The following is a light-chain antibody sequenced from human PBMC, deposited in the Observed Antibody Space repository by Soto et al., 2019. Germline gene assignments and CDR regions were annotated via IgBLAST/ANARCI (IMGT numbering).Light chain of an antibody. V-gene: IGLV2-23*01. J-gene: IGLJ1*01. CDR1: TNDVGTYNL. CDR3: ASYAGSTTYV. Sequence: QSVLTQPASVSGSPGQSITLSCTGTTNDVGTYNLVSWYQQHPGKPPKLMIYEGFKRPSGVSNRFSGSKSGNTASLTISGHQAEDEADYYCASYAGSTTYVFGTGTKVTVL. CDR2: EGF.